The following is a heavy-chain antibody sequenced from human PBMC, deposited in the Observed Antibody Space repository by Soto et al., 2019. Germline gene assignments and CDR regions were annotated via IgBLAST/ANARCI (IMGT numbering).Heavy chain of an antibody. CDR3: ARDRSASSAWYNY. V-gene: IGHV1-3*01. CDR2: INAGNGNT. CDR1: GYTFSRHA. J-gene: IGHJ4*02. Sequence: QVQLVQSGAEVKKPGASVKVSCKASGYTFSRHAMQWVRQAPGQRLEWMGWINAGNGNTKYSQKFQGRVTITRDTSASTAYMELSSLRSEDTAVYYCARDRSASSAWYNYWGQGTLVTVSS. D-gene: IGHD6-13*01.